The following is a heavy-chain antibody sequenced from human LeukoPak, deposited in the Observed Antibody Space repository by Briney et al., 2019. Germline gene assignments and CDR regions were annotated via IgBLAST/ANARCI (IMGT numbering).Heavy chain of an antibody. D-gene: IGHD2-15*01. CDR1: GGSISSYY. Sequence: SETLSLTRTVSGGSISSYYWSWIRQPPGKGLEWIGYIYYSGSTNYNPSLKSRVTISVDTSKNQFSLKLSSVTAADTAVYYCARGYCSGGSCYGGGNDYWGQGTLVTVSS. J-gene: IGHJ4*02. CDR2: IYYSGST. CDR3: ARGYCSGGSCYGGGNDY. V-gene: IGHV4-59*01.